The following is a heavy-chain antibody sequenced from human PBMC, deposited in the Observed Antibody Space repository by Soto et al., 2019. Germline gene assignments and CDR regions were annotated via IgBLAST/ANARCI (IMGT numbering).Heavy chain of an antibody. Sequence: SETLSLTCAVSGGSINSGAYFWSWIRQHPGRGLEWIGYVSKIGSTYYNPSLKSRVTISGDTSKSQFSLNLSSVTAADTAIYYCARGLVRGPFYFHALDVWGQGTTVTVSS. D-gene: IGHD3-10*01. CDR1: GGSINSGAYF. V-gene: IGHV4-31*11. J-gene: IGHJ6*02. CDR3: ARGLVRGPFYFHALDV. CDR2: VSKIGST.